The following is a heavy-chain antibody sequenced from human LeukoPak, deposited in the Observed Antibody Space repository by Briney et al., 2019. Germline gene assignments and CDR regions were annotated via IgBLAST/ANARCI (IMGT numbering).Heavy chain of an antibody. V-gene: IGHV3-9*01. J-gene: IGHJ4*02. CDR3: AKDPGGYYGSGSYYSYFDY. D-gene: IGHD3-10*01. Sequence: GRSLRLSCAASGFTFDDYAMHWDRQAPGKGLEWVSGISWNSGSIGYADSVKGRFTISRDNAKNSLYLQMNSLRAEDTALYYCAKDPGGYYGSGSYYSYFDYWGQGTLVTVSS. CDR1: GFTFDDYA. CDR2: ISWNSGSI.